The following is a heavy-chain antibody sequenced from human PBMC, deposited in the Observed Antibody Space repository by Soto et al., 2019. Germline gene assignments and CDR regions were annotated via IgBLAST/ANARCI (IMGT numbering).Heavy chain of an antibody. Sequence: QVQLVQSGAEVKKPGSSVKVSCKASGGTFSSYAISWVRQAPGQGLEWMGGIIPIFGTANYAQKFQGRVTITADKSTSTAYMERSSLRSEDTAVYYCARGYCSSTSCYTAMYYYYYGMDVWGQGTTVTVAS. CDR3: ARGYCSSTSCYTAMYYYYYGMDV. CDR1: GGTFSSYA. V-gene: IGHV1-69*06. CDR2: IIPIFGTA. D-gene: IGHD2-2*02. J-gene: IGHJ6*02.